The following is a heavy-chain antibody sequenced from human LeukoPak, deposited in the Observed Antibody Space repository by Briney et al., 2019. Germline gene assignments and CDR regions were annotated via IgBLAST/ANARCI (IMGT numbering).Heavy chain of an antibody. CDR3: ARYLSGDYDFLATRDAFDI. CDR1: GGSFSGYY. V-gene: IGHV4-34*01. D-gene: IGHD4-17*01. J-gene: IGHJ3*02. Sequence: SETLSLTCAVYGGSFSGYYWSWIRQPPGKGLEWIGETNHSGSTNYNPSLKSRVTISVDTSKNQFSLKLSSVTAADTAVYYCARYLSGDYDFLATRDAFDIWGQGTMVTVSS. CDR2: TNHSGST.